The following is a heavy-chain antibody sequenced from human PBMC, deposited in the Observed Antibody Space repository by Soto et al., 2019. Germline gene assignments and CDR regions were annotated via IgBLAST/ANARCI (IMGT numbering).Heavy chain of an antibody. Sequence: ASVKVSCKASGYTFTGYYMHWVRQAPGQGLEWMGWINPNSGGTNYAQKFQGWVTMTRDTSISTAYMELSRLRSDDTAVYYCARDQKLNSGYGSVRYYYYGMDVWGHGTTVTVS. D-gene: IGHD5-12*01. J-gene: IGHJ6*02. CDR1: GYTFTGYY. CDR2: INPNSGGT. CDR3: ARDQKLNSGYGSVRYYYYGMDV. V-gene: IGHV1-2*04.